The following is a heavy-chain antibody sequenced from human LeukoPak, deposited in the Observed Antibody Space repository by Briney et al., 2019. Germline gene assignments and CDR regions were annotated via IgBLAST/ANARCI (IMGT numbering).Heavy chain of an antibody. CDR3: ARQYGRDDY. J-gene: IGHJ4*02. V-gene: IGHV4-61*01. D-gene: IGHD4-17*01. Sequence: SETLSLTCTVSGGSVSSGSYYWSWIRQPPGKGLEWIGYIYYSGSTNYNPSLKSRVTISVDTSKNQFSLKLSSVTAADTAVYYCARQYGRDDYWGQGTLVTVSS. CDR2: IYYSGST. CDR1: GGSVSSGSYY.